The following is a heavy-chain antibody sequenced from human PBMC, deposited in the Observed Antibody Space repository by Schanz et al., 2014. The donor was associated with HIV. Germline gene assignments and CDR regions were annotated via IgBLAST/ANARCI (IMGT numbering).Heavy chain of an antibody. CDR3: TKDRTWNYYDSSGYPYYFDY. V-gene: IGHV3-23*01. D-gene: IGHD3-22*01. J-gene: IGHJ4*02. CDR2: ISISGETT. CDR1: GFTFSRYA. Sequence: EVQLLESGGGLVQPGGSLRLSCAASGFTFSRYAMTWVRQAPGKGLEWVSGISISGETTYYADSVKGRFTISRDNSKNTLYLQMNSLRVEDTAVYYCTKDRTWNYYDSSGYPYYFDYWGQGTLVTVSS.